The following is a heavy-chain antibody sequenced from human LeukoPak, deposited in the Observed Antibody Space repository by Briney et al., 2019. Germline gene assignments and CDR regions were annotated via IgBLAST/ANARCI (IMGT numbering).Heavy chain of an antibody. Sequence: GASVKVSCKASGYTFTSYAMNWVRQAPRQGLEWMGWINTNTGNPTYAQGFTGRFAFSLDTSVSTAYLQISSLKAEDTAVYYCARDLPDGYIDYWGQGTLVTVSS. CDR1: GYTFTSYA. CDR2: INTNTGNP. V-gene: IGHV7-4-1*02. CDR3: ARDLPDGYIDY. J-gene: IGHJ4*02. D-gene: IGHD1-14*01.